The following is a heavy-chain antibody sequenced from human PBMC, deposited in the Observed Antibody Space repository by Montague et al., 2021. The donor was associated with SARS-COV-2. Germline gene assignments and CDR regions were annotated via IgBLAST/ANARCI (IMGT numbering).Heavy chain of an antibody. Sequence: SETLSLTCSVSGDSITNHYWSWIRQPAGKGLEWIGRMHFTGKTNFNPFFSSRLTVSADTSKNQFSLKLTSVTAADTAIYFCARDRFDFGAGRQGTIDFWGQGTLVTVSS. V-gene: IGHV4-4*07. D-gene: IGHD3-10*01. CDR2: MHFTGKT. J-gene: IGHJ4*02. CDR1: GDSITNHY. CDR3: ARDRFDFGAGRQGTIDF.